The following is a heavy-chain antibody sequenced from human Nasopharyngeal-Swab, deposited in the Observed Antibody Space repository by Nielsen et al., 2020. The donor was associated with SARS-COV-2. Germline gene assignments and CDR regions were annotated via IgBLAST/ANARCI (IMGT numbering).Heavy chain of an antibody. CDR1: GFTSSSYA. CDR3: ARDMGANFDP. D-gene: IGHD1-26*01. Sequence: GGSLRLSCAASGFTSSSYAMHWVRQAPGKGLEWVAVISYDGSNKYYADSVKGRFTISRDNSKNTLYLQMNSLRAEDTAVYYCARDMGANFDPWGQGTLVTVSS. J-gene: IGHJ5*02. V-gene: IGHV3-30*04. CDR2: ISYDGSNK.